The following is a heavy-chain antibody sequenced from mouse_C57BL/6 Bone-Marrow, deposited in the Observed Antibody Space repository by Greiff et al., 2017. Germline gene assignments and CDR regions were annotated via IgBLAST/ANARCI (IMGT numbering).Heavy chain of an antibody. CDR2: IHPSDSDT. J-gene: IGHJ4*01. Sequence: VQLQQPGAELVKPGASVKVSCKASGYTFTSYWMHWVKQRPGQGLEWIGRIHPSDSDTNYNQKFKGKATLTVDKSSSTAYMQLSSLTSGDSAVYYCAIRRYYGRSYYYAMDYWGQGTSVTVSS. CDR1: GYTFTSYW. CDR3: AIRRYYGRSYYYAMDY. V-gene: IGHV1-74*01. D-gene: IGHD1-1*01.